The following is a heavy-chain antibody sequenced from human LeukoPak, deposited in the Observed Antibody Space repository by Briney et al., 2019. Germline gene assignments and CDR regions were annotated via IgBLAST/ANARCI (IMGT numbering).Heavy chain of an antibody. V-gene: IGHV1-46*01. D-gene: IGHD3-22*01. Sequence: GASVKVSCKASGYTFTNYYMHWVRQAPGQGLEWLGLITPSGGSTWYAQKFQGRVTMTRDMSTSTDYMELSSLRSEDTAVYYCASLKNYYDSSGDLVTDAFDIWGQGTMVTVSS. CDR3: ASLKNYYDSSGDLVTDAFDI. CDR2: ITPSGGST. J-gene: IGHJ3*02. CDR1: GYTFTNYY.